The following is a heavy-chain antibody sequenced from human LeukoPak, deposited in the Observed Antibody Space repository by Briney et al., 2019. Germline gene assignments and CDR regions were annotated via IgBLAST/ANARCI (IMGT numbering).Heavy chain of an antibody. CDR3: ARVLRDYYFDK. D-gene: IGHD3-9*01. CDR1: GFAFSGYN. CDR2: ITASSIYI. J-gene: IGHJ4*02. V-gene: IGHV3-21*01. Sequence: PGGSLRLSCASSGFAFSGYNMNCVPQASGKGLEWVSSITASSIYIYYADSVKGRFTMSRDNAKNSLYLEMNSLRAEDTAVYYCARVLRDYYFDKWGQGTLVTVSS.